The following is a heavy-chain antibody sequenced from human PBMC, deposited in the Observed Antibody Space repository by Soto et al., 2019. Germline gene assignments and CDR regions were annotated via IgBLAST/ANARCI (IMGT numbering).Heavy chain of an antibody. D-gene: IGHD3-9*01. CDR1: GGSISSGGYY. CDR2: IYYSGST. J-gene: IGHJ5*02. V-gene: IGHV4-31*03. Sequence: QVQLQESGPGLVKPSQTLSLTCTVSGGSISSGGYYWSWIRQHPGKGLEWIGYIYYSGSTYYNPSHKSRVTISVDTSKNQFSLKLSSVPAADTAVYYCARVPRVLRYFDWATNWFDPWGQGTLVTVSS. CDR3: ARVPRVLRYFDWATNWFDP.